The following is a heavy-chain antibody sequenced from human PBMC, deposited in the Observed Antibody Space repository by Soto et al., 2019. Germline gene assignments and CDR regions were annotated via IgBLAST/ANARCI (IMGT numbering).Heavy chain of an antibody. D-gene: IGHD2-15*01. Sequence: QVQLVQSGAEVKKPGSSVKVSCKASGGTFSSYAISWVRQAPGQGLEWMGGIIPIFGTANYAQKFQGRVTITADESTSTADMELSSLRSEDTAVYYCAREVVAATAYYYYYGMDVWGQGTTVTVSS. CDR1: GGTFSSYA. CDR2: IIPIFGTA. CDR3: AREVVAATAYYYYYGMDV. J-gene: IGHJ6*02. V-gene: IGHV1-69*01.